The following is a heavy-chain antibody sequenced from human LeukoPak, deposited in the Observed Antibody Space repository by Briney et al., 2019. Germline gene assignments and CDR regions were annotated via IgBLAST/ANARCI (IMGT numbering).Heavy chain of an antibody. J-gene: IGHJ6*03. Sequence: TGGSLRLSCAASGFTFSSYEMNWVRQAPGKGLEWVSYISSSGSTIYYADSVKGRFTISRDNAKNSLYLQMNSLRAEDTAVYYCARGGETGDRFLYYYYYMDVWGKGTTVTVSS. CDR1: GFTFSSYE. CDR2: ISSSGSTI. D-gene: IGHD7-27*01. CDR3: ARGGETGDRFLYYYYYMDV. V-gene: IGHV3-48*03.